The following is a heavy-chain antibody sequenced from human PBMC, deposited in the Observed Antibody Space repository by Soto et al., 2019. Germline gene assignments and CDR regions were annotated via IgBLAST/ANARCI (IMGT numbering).Heavy chain of an antibody. D-gene: IGHD4-17*01. V-gene: IGHV3-30*18. CDR1: GFTFSSYG. CDR2: ISYDGSNK. CDR3: AKSGPSGRDYGDYGLYYYYYSGMDV. Sequence: AGGSLRLSCAASGFTFSSYGMHWVRQAPGKGLEWVAVISYDGSNKYYADSVKGRFTISRDNSKNTLYLQMNSLRAEDTAVYYCAKSGPSGRDYGDYGLYYYYYSGMDVWGQGTTVTVSS. J-gene: IGHJ6*02.